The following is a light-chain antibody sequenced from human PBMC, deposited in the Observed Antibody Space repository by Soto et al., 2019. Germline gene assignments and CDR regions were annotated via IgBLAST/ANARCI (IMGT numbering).Light chain of an antibody. V-gene: IGLV2-14*01. J-gene: IGLJ1*01. Sequence: QSALTQPASVSGSPGQSITISCTGTSSDVGGYNYVSWYQQHPGKAPKLMIYDVSNRPSGVSNRFSGSKSGNTASLTISGFQAEDEADYYCSSYTSSSTSVFGTGTKLTVL. CDR3: SSYTSSSTSV. CDR1: SSDVGGYNY. CDR2: DVS.